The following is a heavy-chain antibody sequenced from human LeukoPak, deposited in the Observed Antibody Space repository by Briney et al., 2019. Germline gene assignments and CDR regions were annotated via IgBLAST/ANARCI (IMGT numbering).Heavy chain of an antibody. CDR2: IYQSGST. D-gene: IGHD3-22*01. J-gene: IGHJ1*01. CDR3: ASYLDSSGYLQYFQP. V-gene: IGHV4-39*01. CDR1: GDSISSSRYY. Sequence: PSETLSLTCTVSGDSISSSRYYWVWIRQPPGKGLEWIGTIYQSGSTYYNPPLKSRVTISADTSKNQFSLMLHSVTAADAAICYCASYLDSSGYLQYFQPWGQGTLVTVSS.